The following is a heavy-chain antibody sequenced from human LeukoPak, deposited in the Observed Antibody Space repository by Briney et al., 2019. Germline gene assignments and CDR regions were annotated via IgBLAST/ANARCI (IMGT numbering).Heavy chain of an antibody. CDR2: IKQDGSEK. Sequence: GGSLRLSCTASGFTFSSYWMTWVRQAPGKGLEWVADIKQDGSEKYYVDSVKGRFTISRDNAKNSLFLQMNSLRAEDTAVYYCARDSNDFWSYYYDYWGQRTLVTVSS. CDR1: GFTFSSYW. V-gene: IGHV3-7*01. D-gene: IGHD3-3*01. J-gene: IGHJ4*02. CDR3: ARDSNDFWSYYYDY.